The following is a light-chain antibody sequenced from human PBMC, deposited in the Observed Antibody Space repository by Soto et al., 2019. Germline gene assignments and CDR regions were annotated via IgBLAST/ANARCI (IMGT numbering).Light chain of an antibody. J-gene: IGLJ2*01. CDR1: TGAVTSGHY. CDR2: DTI. Sequence: QSVVTQEPSLTVSPGGTLTLACGSRTGAVTSGHYPYWFQQKPGQAPRTLIYDTINKHSWTPARFSGSLLGGKAALTLSGAQPEDEADYYCMVSSGGGVVFGGGTKLTVL. V-gene: IGLV7-46*01. CDR3: MVSSGGGVV.